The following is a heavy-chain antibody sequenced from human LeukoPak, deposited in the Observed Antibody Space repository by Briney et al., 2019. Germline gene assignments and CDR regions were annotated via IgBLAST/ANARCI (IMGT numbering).Heavy chain of an antibody. Sequence: GGSLRLSCAASGFTFSDYYMSWIRQAPGKGLEWVSYISSSGTTISYTDSVKGRFTISRDNAKNSLYLQMNSLRAEDTAVYYCARGPKSYYYYYYYGMDVWGQGTTVTVSS. CDR3: ARGPKSYYYYYYYGMDV. V-gene: IGHV3-11*01. J-gene: IGHJ6*02. CDR2: ISSSGTTI. CDR1: GFTFSDYY. D-gene: IGHD2/OR15-2a*01.